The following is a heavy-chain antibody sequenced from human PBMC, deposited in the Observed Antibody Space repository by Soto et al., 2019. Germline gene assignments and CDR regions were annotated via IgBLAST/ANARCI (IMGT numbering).Heavy chain of an antibody. CDR1: GGSFSGYY. D-gene: IGHD3-9*01. V-gene: IGHV4-34*01. Sequence: SETLSLTCAVYGGSFSGYYWSWILQPPGKGLEWIGEINHSGSTNYNPSLKSRVTISVDTSKNQFSLKLSSVTAADTAVYYCARGWGERYFDWPFIDYWGQGTLVTVSS. J-gene: IGHJ4*02. CDR2: INHSGST. CDR3: ARGWGERYFDWPFIDY.